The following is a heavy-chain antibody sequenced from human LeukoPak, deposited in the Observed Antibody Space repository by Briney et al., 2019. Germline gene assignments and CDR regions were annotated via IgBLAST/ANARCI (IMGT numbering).Heavy chain of an antibody. CDR1: GGSISSYY. Sequence: KASQTLSLTYTVSGGSISSYYWSWIRQPAGKGLEWIGRIYTSGSTNYNPSLKSRVTMSVDTSKNQFSLQLSSVTAADTAVYYCARDGGSNDYGDYYAFDIWGQGTMVTVSS. CDR2: IYTSGST. J-gene: IGHJ3*02. CDR3: ARDGGSNDYGDYYAFDI. D-gene: IGHD4-17*01. V-gene: IGHV4-4*07.